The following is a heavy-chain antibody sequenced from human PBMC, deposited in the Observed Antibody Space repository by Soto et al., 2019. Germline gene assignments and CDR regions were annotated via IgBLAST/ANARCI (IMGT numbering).Heavy chain of an antibody. CDR1: GYTFTNYA. V-gene: IGHV1-3*01. J-gene: IGHJ5*02. CDR3: ARDNYYGSGSYSNVVFDNWIDP. CDR2: INAGNDNT. D-gene: IGHD3-10*01. Sequence: GASVKVSCKASGYTFTNYAMHWVRQAPGQRLEWMGWINAGNDNTKYSQKFQGRVTITRDTSASTAYVELSSPRSEDTAVYYCARDNYYGSGSYSNVVFDNWIDPWGQGTLVTVST.